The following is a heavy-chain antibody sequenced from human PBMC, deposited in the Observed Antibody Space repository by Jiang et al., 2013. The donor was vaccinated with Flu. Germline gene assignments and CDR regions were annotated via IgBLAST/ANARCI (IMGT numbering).Heavy chain of an antibody. D-gene: IGHD3-3*01. CDR2: INPNSGGT. Sequence: GQGLEWMGWINPNSGGTNYAQKFQGWVTMTRDTSISTAYMELSRLRSDDTAVYYCARGRPGTSGSVTIFGVVTPGGTDDFDYWGQGTLVTVSS. J-gene: IGHJ4*02. CDR3: ARGRPGTSGSVTIFGVVTPGGTDDFDY. V-gene: IGHV1-2*04.